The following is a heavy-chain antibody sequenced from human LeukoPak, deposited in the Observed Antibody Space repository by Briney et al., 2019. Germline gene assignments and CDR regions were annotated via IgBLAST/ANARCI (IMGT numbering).Heavy chain of an antibody. Sequence: GGSLRLSCAASGLTFSSHWMHWVRQAPGKGLVWVSRITNDGSSTTYADSVKGRFTISRDNAENMLYLQVNSLRAEDTAVYYCARDHAGTFDYWGQGTLVTVSS. V-gene: IGHV3-74*01. CDR1: GLTFSSHW. J-gene: IGHJ4*02. CDR2: ITNDGSST. CDR3: ARDHAGTFDY. D-gene: IGHD6-13*01.